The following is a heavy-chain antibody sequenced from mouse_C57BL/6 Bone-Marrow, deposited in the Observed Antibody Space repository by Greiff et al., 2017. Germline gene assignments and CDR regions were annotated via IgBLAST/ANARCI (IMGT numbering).Heavy chain of an antibody. D-gene: IGHD2-4*01. CDR1: GYTFTSYW. V-gene: IGHV1-64*01. CDR2: IHPNSGST. Sequence: QVQLKQPGAELVKPGASVKLSCKASGYTFTSYWMHWVKQRPGQGLEWIGMIHPNSGSTNYNEKFKSKATLTVDKSSSTAYMQLSSLTSEDSAVYYCDRCYDSWFAYWGQGTLVTVSA. J-gene: IGHJ3*01. CDR3: DRCYDSWFAY.